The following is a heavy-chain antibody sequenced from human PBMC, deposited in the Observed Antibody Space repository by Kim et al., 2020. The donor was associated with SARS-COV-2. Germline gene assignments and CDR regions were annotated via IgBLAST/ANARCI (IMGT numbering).Heavy chain of an antibody. Sequence: ASVKVSCKASGYGVINYGIIWVRQAPGQSLEWLGWINPFNGNTIYAQKVQGRITLTTDTSKTTAYMELGSLRSDDTAVYFCARSGLNTAVTKDPGDYWGQGTLVTVSS. V-gene: IGHV1-18*01. J-gene: IGHJ4*02. CDR3: ARSGLNTAVTKDPGDY. CDR2: INPFNGNT. CDR1: GYGVINYG. D-gene: IGHD2-2*01.